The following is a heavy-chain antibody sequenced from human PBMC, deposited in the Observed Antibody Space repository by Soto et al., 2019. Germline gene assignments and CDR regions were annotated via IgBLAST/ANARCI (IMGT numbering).Heavy chain of an antibody. CDR2: INSDGSST. CDR3: ARAGYCSGGSCPHYYYGMDV. D-gene: IGHD2-15*01. Sequence: EVQLVESGGGLVQPGGSLRLSCAASGFTFSSYWMHWVRQAPGKGLVWVSRINSDGSSTSYADSVKGRFTISRDNAKNTRYLQMNSRRAEDTAVYYCARAGYCSGGSCPHYYYGMDVWGQGTTVTVSS. V-gene: IGHV3-74*01. J-gene: IGHJ6*02. CDR1: GFTFSSYW.